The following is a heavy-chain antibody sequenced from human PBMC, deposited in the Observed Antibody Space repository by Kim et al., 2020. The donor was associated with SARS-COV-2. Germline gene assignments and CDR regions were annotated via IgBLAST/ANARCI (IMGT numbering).Heavy chain of an antibody. J-gene: IGHJ5*02. CDR2: IYHSGST. CDR3: ARQGLAAGWFDP. V-gene: IGHV4-39*01. CDR1: GGSISSSSYY. Sequence: SETLSLTCTVSGGSISSSSYYWGWIRQPPGKGLEWIGSIYHSGSTYYNPSLKSRLTISIDTSKNQFSLKLSSVTAADTAVYYCARQGLAAGWFDPWGQVTLVPVSS. D-gene: IGHD6-25*01.